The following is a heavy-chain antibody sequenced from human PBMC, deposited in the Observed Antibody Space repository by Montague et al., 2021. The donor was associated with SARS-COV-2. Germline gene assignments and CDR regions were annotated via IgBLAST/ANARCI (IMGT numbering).Heavy chain of an antibody. V-gene: IGHV4-61*02. J-gene: IGHJ4*02. CDR1: GGSISSGSYY. CDR2: ISISGST. Sequence: TPSLTCTVSGGSISSGSYYWSWIRQPAGKGLEWIGRISISGSTNYNPSLKGRVTISVDTSKNQFSLKLSSVTAADTAVYYCARDIAVAGLFDYWGQGTLVTVSS. CDR3: ARDIAVAGLFDY. D-gene: IGHD6-19*01.